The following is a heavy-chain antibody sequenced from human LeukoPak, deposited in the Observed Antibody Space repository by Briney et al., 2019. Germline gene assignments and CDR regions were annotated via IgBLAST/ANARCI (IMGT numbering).Heavy chain of an antibody. CDR3: ARGRYRDGDYVDY. D-gene: IGHD5-12*01. Sequence: GGSLRLSCAASGFTLSSYWMHWVRQAPGKGLVWVSRMNSDGSSTSYADSVKGRFTISRDNAKNTLYLQVNSLRAEDTAVYYYARGRYRDGDYVDYWGQGTLVIVSS. V-gene: IGHV3-74*01. CDR1: GFTLSSYW. J-gene: IGHJ4*02. CDR2: MNSDGSST.